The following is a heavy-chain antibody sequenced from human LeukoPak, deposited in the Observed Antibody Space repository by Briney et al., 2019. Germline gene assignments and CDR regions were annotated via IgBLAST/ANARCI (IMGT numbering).Heavy chain of an antibody. V-gene: IGHV6-1*01. Sequence: SQTLSLTCAISGDSVSSNSATWNWIRQSPSRGLEWLGRTYYRPKRYNDYAASVKSRITIKPGTSKNQFSLQLNSVTPEDTAVYYCARDGRAVAVGYFDLWGRGTLVTVSS. J-gene: IGHJ2*01. CDR3: ARDGRAVAVGYFDL. CDR2: TYYRPKRYN. CDR1: GDSVSSNSAT. D-gene: IGHD6-19*01.